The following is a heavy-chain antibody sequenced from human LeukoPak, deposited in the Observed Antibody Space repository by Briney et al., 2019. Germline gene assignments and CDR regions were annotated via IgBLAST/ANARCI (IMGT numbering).Heavy chain of an antibody. CDR3: ARGLVEWELSTSETFDY. Sequence: GASVKVSCKASGYTFTGYYMHWVRQAPGQGLEWMGWINPNSGGTNYAQKFQGRVTMTRDTSISTAYMELSRLRSDDTAVYYCARGLVEWELSTSETFDYWGQGTLVTVSS. CDR1: GYTFTGYY. CDR2: INPNSGGT. J-gene: IGHJ4*02. V-gene: IGHV1-2*02. D-gene: IGHD1-26*01.